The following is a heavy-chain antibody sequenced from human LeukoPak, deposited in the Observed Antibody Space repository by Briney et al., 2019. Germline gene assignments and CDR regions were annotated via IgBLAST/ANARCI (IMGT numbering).Heavy chain of an antibody. CDR2: INHSGST. CDR1: GGSFSGYY. V-gene: IGHV4-34*01. CDR3: ARGRGLRRYSSSSWGGY. D-gene: IGHD6-6*01. Sequence: SETLSLTCAVYGGSFSGYYWSWIRQPPGKGLEWIGEINHSGSTNYNPSLKSRDTISVDTSKNQFSLKLSSVTAADTAVYYCARGRGLRRYSSSSWGGYWGQGTLVTVSS. J-gene: IGHJ4*02.